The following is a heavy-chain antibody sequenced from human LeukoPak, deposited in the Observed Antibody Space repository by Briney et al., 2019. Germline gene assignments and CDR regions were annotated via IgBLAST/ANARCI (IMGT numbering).Heavy chain of an antibody. J-gene: IGHJ3*02. D-gene: IGHD3-9*01. V-gene: IGHV4-34*01. CDR1: GGSFSGYY. CDR2: INHSGST. CDR3: ARGEGSYYDILTGYYKRWGAFDI. Sequence: SETLSLTCAVYGGSFSGYYWSWIRQPPGKGLECIGEINHSGSTNYNPSLKSRVTISVDTFKNQFSLKLSSVTAADTAVYYCARGEGSYYDILTGYYKRWGAFDIWGQGTMVTVSS.